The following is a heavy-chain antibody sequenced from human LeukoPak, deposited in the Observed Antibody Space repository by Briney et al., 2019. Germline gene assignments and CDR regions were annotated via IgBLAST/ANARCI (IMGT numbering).Heavy chain of an antibody. CDR3: ARDPRIAALPFDY. CDR2: ISYDGSNK. Sequence: GGSLRLSCAASGLTFSSYAMHWFGQAPGKGLGWVAVISYDGSNKYYADSVKGRFTISRDNSKNTLYLQMNSLRAEDTAVYYCARDPRIAALPFDYWGQGTLVTVSS. J-gene: IGHJ4*02. D-gene: IGHD6-6*01. CDR1: GLTFSSYA. V-gene: IGHV3-30-3*01.